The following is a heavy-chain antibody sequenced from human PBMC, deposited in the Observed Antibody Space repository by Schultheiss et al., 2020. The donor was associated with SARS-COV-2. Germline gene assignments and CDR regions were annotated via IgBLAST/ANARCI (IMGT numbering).Heavy chain of an antibody. CDR2: IDWDDDK. J-gene: IGHJ5*02. CDR1: GFSLSTSGMC. Sequence: SGPTLVKPTQTLTLTCTFSGFSLSTSGMCVSWIRQPPGKALEWLARIDWDDDKYYSTSLKSRLTITKDTSKSQVVLTMTNMDPVDTATYYCAHRKRNNYGDYPWFDPWGQGTVVTVSS. V-gene: IGHV2-70*12. D-gene: IGHD4-17*01. CDR3: AHRKRNNYGDYPWFDP.